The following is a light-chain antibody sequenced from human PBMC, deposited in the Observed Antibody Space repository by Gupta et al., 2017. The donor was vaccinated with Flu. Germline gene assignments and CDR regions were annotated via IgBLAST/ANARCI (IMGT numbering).Light chain of an antibody. CDR3: QQYNNYPWT. J-gene: IGKJ1*01. V-gene: IGKV1-5*03. CDR2: NAS. CDR1: QNIDAW. Sequence: GARDTITCRASQNIDAWLAWYQHMPVKAPSLLIYNASTLQSGVPSRFSGSGSVTEVTLAISSLQPDDLATYYCQQYNNYPWTFGHGTKV.